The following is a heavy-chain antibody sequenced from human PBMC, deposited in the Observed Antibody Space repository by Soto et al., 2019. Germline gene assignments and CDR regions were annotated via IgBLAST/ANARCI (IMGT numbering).Heavy chain of an antibody. Sequence: QVQLQESGPGLVKPSQTLSLTCTVSGGSINSGGYCWSWIRQHPGKGLDWIGCISYGGSTSYNPSLKSRVTLSVDPSKHEFSLKLTSVTAADTAVYCCSRGILVWGQGALITVSS. CDR2: ISYGGST. CDR3: SRGILV. V-gene: IGHV4-31*03. D-gene: IGHD5-18*01. CDR1: GGSINSGGYC. J-gene: IGHJ4*02.